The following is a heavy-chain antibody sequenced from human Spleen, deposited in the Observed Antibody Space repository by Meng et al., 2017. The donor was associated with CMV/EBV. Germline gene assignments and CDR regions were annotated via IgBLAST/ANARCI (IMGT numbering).Heavy chain of an antibody. Sequence: SETLSLTCTVSGGSTSSSSNYWGWIRQPPGKGLEWIGSIYYSGRTYYNPSLKSRVTISVDTSKNQFSLKLSSVTAADTAVYYCARDMRLYKWNDGGWFDPWGQGTLVTVSS. CDR2: IYYSGRT. CDR3: ARDMRLYKWNDGGWFDP. D-gene: IGHD1-1*01. CDR1: GGSTSSSSNY. J-gene: IGHJ5*02. V-gene: IGHV4-39*07.